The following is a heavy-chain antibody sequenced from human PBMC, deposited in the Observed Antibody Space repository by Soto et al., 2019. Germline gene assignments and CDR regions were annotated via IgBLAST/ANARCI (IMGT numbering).Heavy chain of an antibody. D-gene: IGHD3-22*01. CDR2: MNPNSGNT. CDR3: AISYYYDSQPYFDY. J-gene: IGHJ4*02. CDR1: GYTFTSYD. V-gene: IGHV1-8*01. Sequence: GPSVKVSCKASGYTFTSYDINWVRQATGQGLEWMGWMNPNSGNTGYAQKFQGRVTMTRNTSISTAYMELSSLRSEDTAVYYCAISYYYDSQPYFDYWGQGTLVTVSS.